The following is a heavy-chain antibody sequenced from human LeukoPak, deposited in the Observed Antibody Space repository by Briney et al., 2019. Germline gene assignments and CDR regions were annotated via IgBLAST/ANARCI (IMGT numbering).Heavy chain of an antibody. CDR2: ISSSGSTI. Sequence: GGSLRLSCAASGFTFSSYSMNWVRQAPGKGLEWVSYISSSGSTIYYADSVKGRFTISRDSAKNSLYLQMNSLRAEDTAVYYCARIGYEGAFDIWGQGTMVTVSS. CDR1: GFTFSSYS. D-gene: IGHD5-18*01. V-gene: IGHV3-48*04. J-gene: IGHJ3*02. CDR3: ARIGYEGAFDI.